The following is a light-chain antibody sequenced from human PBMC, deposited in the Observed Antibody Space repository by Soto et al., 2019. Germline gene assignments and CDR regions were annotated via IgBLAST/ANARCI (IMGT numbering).Light chain of an antibody. J-gene: IGLJ2*01. CDR1: SGDIGRYKF. CDR2: EGT. V-gene: IGLV2-14*01. CDR3: SSSTNTNTLVI. Sequence: VLPQPASVSGSPGQSVTISCTGASGDIGRYKFVSWFQQHPGKAPKLLIFEGTNRPSGVSHRFSGSKSGNTASLTISGLQAEDEAMYFCSSSTNTNTLVIFGGGTKVTVL.